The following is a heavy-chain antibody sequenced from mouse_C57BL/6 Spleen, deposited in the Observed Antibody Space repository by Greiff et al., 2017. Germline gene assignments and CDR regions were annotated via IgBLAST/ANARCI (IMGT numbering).Heavy chain of an antibody. CDR3: ARSRPYSNYDYAMDY. J-gene: IGHJ4*01. V-gene: IGHV1-47*01. CDR1: GYTFTTYP. CDR2: FHPYNDDT. Sequence: QVQRVESGAELVKPGASVKMSCKASGYTFTTYPIEWMKQNHGKSLEWIGNFHPYNDDTKYNEKFKGKATLTVEKSSSTVYLELSRLTSDDSAVYYCARSRPYSNYDYAMDYWGQGTSVTVSS. D-gene: IGHD2-5*01.